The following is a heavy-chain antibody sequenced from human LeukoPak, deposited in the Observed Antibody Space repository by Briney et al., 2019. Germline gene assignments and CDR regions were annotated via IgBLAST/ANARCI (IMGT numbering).Heavy chain of an antibody. CDR3: ARESGVRGVIIPNWFDP. CDR1: GGTFSSYA. CDR2: IIPIFGTA. V-gene: IGHV1-69*13. J-gene: IGHJ5*02. D-gene: IGHD3-10*01. Sequence: ASVKVSCKASGGTFSSYAISWVRQAPGQGLEWMGGIIPIFGTANYAQKFQGRVTITADESTSTAYMELSSLRSEDTAVYYSARESGVRGVIIPNWFDPWGQGTLVTVSS.